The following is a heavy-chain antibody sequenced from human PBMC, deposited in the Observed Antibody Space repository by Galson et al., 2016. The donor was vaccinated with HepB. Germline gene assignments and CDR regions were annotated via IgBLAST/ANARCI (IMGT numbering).Heavy chain of an antibody. CDR3: VRDHSVVPTTAYNWFDP. J-gene: IGHJ5*02. D-gene: IGHD4-23*01. CDR1: GFTFSSYR. CDR2: ISGSSNNI. Sequence: SLRLSCAASGFTFSSYRMNWVRQAPGKGLEWVSSISGSSNNIYYADSVKGRFTISRDNAKNTLYLQMNSLRAEDTAVYFCVRDHSVVPTTAYNWFDPWGRGTLVTVSS. V-gene: IGHV3-21*01.